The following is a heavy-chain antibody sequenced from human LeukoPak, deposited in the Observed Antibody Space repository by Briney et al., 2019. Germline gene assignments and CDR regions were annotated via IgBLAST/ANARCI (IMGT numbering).Heavy chain of an antibody. CDR2: IRYDGSNK. J-gene: IGHJ5*02. V-gene: IGHV3-30*02. CDR3: ANLDIVVVPAANDH. Sequence: GGSLRLSCAASGFTFSSYDMHWVRQAPGKGLEWVAFIRYDGSNKYYADSVKGRFTISRDNSKNTLYLQMNSLRAEDKAVYYCANLDIVVVPAANDHWGEGPLVSVSS. D-gene: IGHD2-2*01. CDR1: GFTFSSYD.